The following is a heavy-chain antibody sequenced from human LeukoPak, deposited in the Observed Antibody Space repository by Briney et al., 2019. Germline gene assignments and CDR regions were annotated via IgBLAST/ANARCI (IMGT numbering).Heavy chain of an antibody. Sequence: PGGSLRPSWAAFGFTLRSNRMNWVGQAQGKGLEGVSSISSSTSYIYYAYSVKGRFTISRDNAKNSLYLQMNSLRAEDTAVYYCARDGSYGDFDYWGQGTLVTVSS. J-gene: IGHJ4*02. D-gene: IGHD5-18*01. CDR2: ISSSTSYI. CDR1: GFTLRSNR. CDR3: ARDGSYGDFDY. V-gene: IGHV3-21*01.